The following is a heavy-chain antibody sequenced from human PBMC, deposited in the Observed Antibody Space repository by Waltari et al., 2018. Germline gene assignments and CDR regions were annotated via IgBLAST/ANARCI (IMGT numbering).Heavy chain of an antibody. CDR2: IIPIFGTA. CDR1: GGTFSSYA. J-gene: IGHJ4*02. CDR3: ARGGEDYFDY. D-gene: IGHD3-10*01. Sequence: QVQLVQSGAEVKKPGSSVKVSFKASGGTFSSYAISWGRQAPGQGLELMGGIIPIFGTANYAQKVKGRVKITTDESTSTAYRELSSLRSEDTAVYYCARGGEDYFDYWGQGTLVTVSS. V-gene: IGHV1-69*05.